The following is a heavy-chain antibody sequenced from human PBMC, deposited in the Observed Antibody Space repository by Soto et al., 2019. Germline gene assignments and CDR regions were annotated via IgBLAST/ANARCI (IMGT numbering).Heavy chain of an antibody. V-gene: IGHV3-21*01. CDR2: ISTTSTYI. CDR3: TRDYVMDV. J-gene: IGHJ6*02. D-gene: IGHD3-10*02. Sequence: EVQLVESGGGLVKPGGSLRLSCAASGFTFSGDAMNWVRQSPGKGLEWVSSISTTSTYIYYADSVKGRFTIARDNANNSLHLQMNDLKAEDTALYYCTRDYVMDVWGQGTTVTVSS. CDR1: GFTFSGDA.